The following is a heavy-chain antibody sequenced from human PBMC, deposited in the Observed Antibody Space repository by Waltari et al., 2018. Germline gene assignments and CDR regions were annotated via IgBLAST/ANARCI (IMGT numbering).Heavy chain of an antibody. CDR2: VLYDGSNK. CDR1: GFTFNTYI. V-gene: IGHV3-30*02. D-gene: IGHD7-27*01. Sequence: QVQLVESGGGVVQPGGSLRLSCAASGFTFNTYIMHWNRQAPGKGLEWVAYVLYDGSNKYYADSVKGRFTIYRDNSKTTVYLQMNSLRPEDTAVYYCVKDMARSAPGMDVWGKGTTVAVSS. J-gene: IGHJ6*04. CDR3: VKDMARSAPGMDV.